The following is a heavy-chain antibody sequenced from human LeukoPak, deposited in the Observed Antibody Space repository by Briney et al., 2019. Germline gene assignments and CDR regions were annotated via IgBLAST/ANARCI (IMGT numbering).Heavy chain of an antibody. Sequence: GGSLRLSCAAPGFTFSSNYMSWVRQAPGKGLEWVSVIYSGGSTYYADSVQGRFIISGDNSKNTLFLQMNSLRAEDTAVYYCARGLSAAFIDYWGQGTLVTVSS. CDR2: IYSGGST. CDR3: ARGLSAAFIDY. J-gene: IGHJ4*02. D-gene: IGHD6-13*01. CDR1: GFTFSSNY. V-gene: IGHV3-53*01.